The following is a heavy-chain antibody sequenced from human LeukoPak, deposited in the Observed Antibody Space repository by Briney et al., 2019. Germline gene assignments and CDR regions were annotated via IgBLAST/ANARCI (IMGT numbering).Heavy chain of an antibody. D-gene: IGHD1/OR15-1a*01. CDR1: GFTVSDYH. J-gene: IGHJ6*02. CDR2: IYSGGTT. V-gene: IGHV3-66*01. CDR3: ARGFNKMDV. Sequence: SGGSLRLSCAASGFTVSDYHMSWVRQAPGKGLAWVSLIYSGGTTYYAHSGKGRFTISRDNSQNTLYPQMNSLSAEDTAVYYCARGFNKMDVWGRGTTVTVSS.